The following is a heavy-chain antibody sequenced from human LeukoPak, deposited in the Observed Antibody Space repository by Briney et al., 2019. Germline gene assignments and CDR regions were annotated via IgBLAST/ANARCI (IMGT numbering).Heavy chain of an antibody. CDR1: GFTFRAYA. CDR3: AKEALQSLRYSYISNFDC. J-gene: IGHJ4*02. Sequence: GGSLRLSCAASGFTFRAYAMSWVRQAPGKGLEWVSGISASGDTTYCADSVKGRFTISRDNSENTIYLQMNTLRAEDTAVYFCAKEALQSLRYSYISNFDCWGQGTLVTVSS. CDR2: ISASGDTT. D-gene: IGHD5-18*01. V-gene: IGHV3-23*01.